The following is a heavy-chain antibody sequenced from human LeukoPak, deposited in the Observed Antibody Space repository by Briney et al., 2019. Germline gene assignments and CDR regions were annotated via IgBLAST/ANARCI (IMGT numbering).Heavy chain of an antibody. CDR1: GGSISSYY. CDR2: IYYSGST. D-gene: IGHD3-10*01. CDR3: ARGVIGWFDP. Sequence: SETLSLTCTVSGGSISSYYWSWIRQPPGKGLGWIGYIYYSGSTNYNPSLKGRVTISVDTSKNQFSLKLSSVTAADTAVYYCARGVIGWFDPWGQGTLVTVSS. V-gene: IGHV4-59*01. J-gene: IGHJ5*02.